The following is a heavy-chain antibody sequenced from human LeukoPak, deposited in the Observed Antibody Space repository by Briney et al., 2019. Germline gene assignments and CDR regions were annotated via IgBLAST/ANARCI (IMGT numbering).Heavy chain of an antibody. CDR2: IYTSGST. D-gene: IGHD3-22*01. V-gene: IGHV4-4*07. J-gene: IGHJ5*02. CDR1: GGSISRYY. Sequence: SETLSLTCTVSGGSISRYYWSWIRQPAGKGLEWIGRIYTSGSTNYNPSLKSRVTMSVDTSKNQFSLKLSSVTAADTAVYYCARSANYYDTYWFDPWGQGTLVTVSS. CDR3: ARSANYYDTYWFDP.